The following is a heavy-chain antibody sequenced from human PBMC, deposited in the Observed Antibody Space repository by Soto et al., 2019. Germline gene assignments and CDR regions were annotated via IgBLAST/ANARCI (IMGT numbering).Heavy chain of an antibody. CDR3: ARGFRANWLIGWFDP. CDR1: GFTFSSYE. V-gene: IGHV3-48*03. Sequence: GGSLRLSCAASGFTFSSYEMNWVRQAPGKGLEWVSYISSSGSTIYYADSVKGRFTISRDNAKNSLYLQMNSLRAEDTAVYYCARGFRANWLIGWFDPWGQGTLVTVSS. CDR2: ISSSGSTI. D-gene: IGHD3-10*01. J-gene: IGHJ5*02.